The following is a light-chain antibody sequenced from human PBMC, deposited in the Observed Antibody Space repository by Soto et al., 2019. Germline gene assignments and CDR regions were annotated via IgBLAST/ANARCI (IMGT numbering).Light chain of an antibody. CDR1: QSVSSY. Sequence: EIVLTQSPATLSLSPGERATLSCRASQSVSSYLAWYQQKPGQDPRLLIYDESNRATGIPARFSGSGSGTDFTLTISGLEPEDFAVYYCQQRSNWPPATFGQGARLEIK. V-gene: IGKV3-11*01. J-gene: IGKJ5*01. CDR3: QQRSNWPPAT. CDR2: DES.